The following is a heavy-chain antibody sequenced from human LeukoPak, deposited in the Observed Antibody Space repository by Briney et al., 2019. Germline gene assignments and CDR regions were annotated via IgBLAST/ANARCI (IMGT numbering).Heavy chain of an antibody. D-gene: IGHD3-22*01. V-gene: IGHV7-4-1*02. CDR3: AREEYYDTSASTHFDS. Sequence: ASVKVSCKASGYTFTNYAINWVRQAPGQGLEWMGWINTNTGNPTYAQGFTGRFVFSLDTSVSTAFLQISSLKAEDTAVYYCAREEYYDTSASTHFDSWGQGTLVTVSS. CDR1: GYTFTNYA. CDR2: INTNTGNP. J-gene: IGHJ4*02.